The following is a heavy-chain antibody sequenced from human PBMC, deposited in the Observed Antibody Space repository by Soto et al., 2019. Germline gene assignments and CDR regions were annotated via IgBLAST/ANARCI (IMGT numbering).Heavy chain of an antibody. Sequence: EVQLVESGGDLVQPGGSLRLSCAASGFTFSNYWIHWVRQAPGRGLVWVSRINSDGTTTGYADSVKGRFTISRDNAKNTLYLQMNSLRDEDTAVYYCASGPHGSTSFDYWGQGTLFTVAS. V-gene: IGHV3-74*01. CDR3: ASGPHGSTSFDY. D-gene: IGHD3-10*01. CDR1: GFTFSNYW. J-gene: IGHJ4*02. CDR2: INSDGTTT.